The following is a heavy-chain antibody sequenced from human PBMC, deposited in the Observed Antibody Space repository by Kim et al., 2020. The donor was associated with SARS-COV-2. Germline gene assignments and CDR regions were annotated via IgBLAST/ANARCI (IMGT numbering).Heavy chain of an antibody. V-gene: IGHV3-33*01. CDR1: GFTFSSYG. Sequence: GGSLRLSCAASGFTFSSYGMHWVRQAPGKGLEWVAVIWYDGSNKYYADSVKGRFTISRDNSKNTLYLQMNSLRAEDTAVYYCASASPSGYSSGWYRGYWGQGTLVTVSS. J-gene: IGHJ4*02. CDR3: ASASPSGYSSGWYRGY. CDR2: IWYDGSNK. D-gene: IGHD6-19*01.